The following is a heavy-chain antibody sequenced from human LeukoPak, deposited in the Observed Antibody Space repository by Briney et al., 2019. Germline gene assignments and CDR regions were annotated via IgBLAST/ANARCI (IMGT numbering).Heavy chain of an antibody. CDR3: ARVFGYYYFYMDV. J-gene: IGHJ6*03. CDR2: INPNSGDT. V-gene: IGHV1-2*02. D-gene: IGHD3-3*01. Sequence: ASVKVSCKASGYIFTGYYMHWVRQAPGQGLEWIGWINPNSGDTNYAQTFQDRVTMTTDTSTNTAYMHLRSLTSDDTAVYFCARVFGYYYFYMDVWGEGTTVIISS. CDR1: GYIFTGYY.